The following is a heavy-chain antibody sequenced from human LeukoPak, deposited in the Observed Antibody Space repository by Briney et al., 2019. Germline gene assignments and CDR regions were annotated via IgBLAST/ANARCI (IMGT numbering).Heavy chain of an antibody. V-gene: IGHV3-74*01. CDR2: INSDGSST. CDR3: ARVNYYDSSGYSNDY. CDR1: GFTFSSYW. D-gene: IGHD3-22*01. J-gene: IGHJ4*02. Sequence: GGSLRLSCAASGFTFSSYWMHWVRQAPGKGLVWVSRINSDGSSTSYADSVKGRFTISRDNAKNTLYLQMNSLRAEDTAVYYCARVNYYDSSGYSNDYWGQGTLATVSS.